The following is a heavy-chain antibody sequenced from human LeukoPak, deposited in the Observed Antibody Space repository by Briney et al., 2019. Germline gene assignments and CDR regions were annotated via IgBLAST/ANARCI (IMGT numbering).Heavy chain of an antibody. D-gene: IGHD1-26*01. CDR2: IIPIFGTA. V-gene: IGHV1-69*13. Sequence: AVKVSCKASGGTFSSYAISWVRQAPGQGLEWMGGIIPIFGTANYAQKFQGRVTITADESTSTAYMELSSLRSEDTAVYYCARTTKDRYSGSYYIDYWGQGTLVTVSS. CDR3: ARTTKDRYSGSYYIDY. J-gene: IGHJ4*02. CDR1: GGTFSSYA.